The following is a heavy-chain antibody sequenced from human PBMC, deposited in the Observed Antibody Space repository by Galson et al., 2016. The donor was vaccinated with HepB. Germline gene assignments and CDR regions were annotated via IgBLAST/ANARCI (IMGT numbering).Heavy chain of an antibody. J-gene: IGHJ4*02. V-gene: IGHV4-39*01. CDR3: ARQWGGYCSSGNGYPIDY. D-gene: IGHD2-15*01. CDR1: GGSISDSYYY. CDR2: IYYSGSS. Sequence: ETLSLTCSVSGGSISDSYYYWGWIRQPPGKGLEWLGSIYYSGSSDYNPSLNSRVTISVDTSKNQFSLKLTSVTAADTAVYYCARQWGGYCSSGNGYPIDYWGQGTLFTVSS.